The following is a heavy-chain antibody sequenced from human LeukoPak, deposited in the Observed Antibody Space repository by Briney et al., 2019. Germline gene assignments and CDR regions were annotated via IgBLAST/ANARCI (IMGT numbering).Heavy chain of an antibody. CDR1: GYSFTGYW. D-gene: IGHD3-22*01. CDR2: IYPGDSDT. V-gene: IGHV5-51*01. CDR3: AITYYYDSSGYYGNAFDI. Sequence: GESLKISCKGSGYSFTGYWIGWVRQMPGKGLEWMGIIYPGDSDTRYSPSFQGQVTISADKSISTAYLQWSSLKASDTAMYYCAITYYYDSSGYYGNAFDIWGQGTMVTVSS. J-gene: IGHJ3*02.